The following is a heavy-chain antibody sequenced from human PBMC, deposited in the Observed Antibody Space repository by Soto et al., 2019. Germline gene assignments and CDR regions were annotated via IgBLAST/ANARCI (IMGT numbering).Heavy chain of an antibody. D-gene: IGHD4-17*01. J-gene: IGHJ4*02. CDR3: ARDDDYPDNGFDY. CDR1: GFTFSRHG. Sequence: QVQLVESGGGVVQPGTSLRLSCAASGFTFSRHGMHWVRQTPGKGLEWLAVILNDASGHWYADSVKGRFTISRDNFEITLYLQMNGLRLEDTAMYYCARDDDYPDNGFDYWGQGTLGTVSS. CDR2: ILNDASGH. V-gene: IGHV3-33*01.